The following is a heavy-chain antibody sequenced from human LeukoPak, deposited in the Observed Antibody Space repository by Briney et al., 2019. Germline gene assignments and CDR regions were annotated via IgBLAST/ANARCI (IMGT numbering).Heavy chain of an antibody. D-gene: IGHD6-13*01. V-gene: IGHV3-13*04. CDR1: GFTFSTYD. Sequence: PGGPLSLSCAASGFTFSTYDMRWVRQATGKGLEWVSGMGKTAGDTYYSGCVKGRFTISRENAKNSVYLEMNSLEAGDTAVYYCERGAAGFDYWGQGTLVSVSS. CDR3: ERGAAGFDY. CDR2: MGKTAGDT. J-gene: IGHJ4*02.